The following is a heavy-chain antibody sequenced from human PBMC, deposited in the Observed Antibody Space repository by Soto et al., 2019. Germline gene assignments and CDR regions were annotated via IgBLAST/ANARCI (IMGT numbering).Heavy chain of an antibody. Sequence: XSVKVSCKASVYTFTSYGISWVRQAPGQGLEWTGWISAYNGNTNYAQKLQGRVTMTTDTSTSTAYMELRSLRSDDTAVYYCASGGGSYDSSGYYVYWGQGTLVTVSS. CDR3: ASGGGSYDSSGYYVY. D-gene: IGHD3-22*01. V-gene: IGHV1-18*04. CDR1: VYTFTSYG. J-gene: IGHJ4*02. CDR2: ISAYNGNT.